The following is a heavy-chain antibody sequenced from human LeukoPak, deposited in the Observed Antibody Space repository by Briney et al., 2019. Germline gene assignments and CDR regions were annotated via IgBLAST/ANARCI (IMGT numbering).Heavy chain of an antibody. CDR2: IRQDGSQK. CDR3: ARERDSYGHRTYYYYYYYMDV. J-gene: IGHJ6*03. V-gene: IGHV3-7*01. Sequence: GGSLRLSCAASGFTFSSFWMSWVRQAPGRGLEWVATIRQDGSQKYYLDSVKGRFTISRDNAKNSLYLQMNSLRAEDTAVYYCARERDSYGHRTYYYYYYYMDVWGKGTTVTVSS. CDR1: GFTFSSFW. D-gene: IGHD5-18*01.